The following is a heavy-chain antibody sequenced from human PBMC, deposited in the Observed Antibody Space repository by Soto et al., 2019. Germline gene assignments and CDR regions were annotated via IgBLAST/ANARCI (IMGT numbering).Heavy chain of an antibody. J-gene: IGHJ1*01. CDR1: GFTFSSYG. Sequence: QVQLVESGGGVVQPGRSLRLSCAASGFTFSSYGMHWVRQAPGKGLEWVAVIWYDGSNKYYADSVKGRFTISRDNSKNPLYLQMNGLRAEDTAVYYCARDLRYSSSWYLGAEYFQHWGQGTLVTVSS. V-gene: IGHV3-33*01. D-gene: IGHD6-13*01. CDR2: IWYDGSNK. CDR3: ARDLRYSSSWYLGAEYFQH.